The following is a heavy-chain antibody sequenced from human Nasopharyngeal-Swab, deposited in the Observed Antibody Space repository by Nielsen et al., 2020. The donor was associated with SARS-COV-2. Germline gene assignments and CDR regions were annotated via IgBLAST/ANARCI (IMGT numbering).Heavy chain of an antibody. CDR3: ARERGYYDSSGSLDY. CDR2: MNPNSGNA. Sequence: ASVKVSCKASGYTFTSSDINWVRQATGQRLEWMGWMNPNSGNAGYAQKFQGRVTMTRDTSTSTVYMELSSLRSEDTAVYYCARERGYYDSSGSLDYWGQGTLVTVSS. V-gene: IGHV1-8*01. CDR1: GYTFTSSD. J-gene: IGHJ4*02. D-gene: IGHD3-22*01.